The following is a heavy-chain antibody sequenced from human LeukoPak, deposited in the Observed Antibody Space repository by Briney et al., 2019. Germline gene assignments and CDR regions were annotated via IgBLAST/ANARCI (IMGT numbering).Heavy chain of an antibody. D-gene: IGHD3-16*01. CDR1: GVTFSNYI. J-gene: IGHJ4*02. CDR3: ARDSYGWHDRWDY. V-gene: IGHV3-21*01. CDR2: IGTTGNYI. Sequence: GGSLRLSCAASGVTFSNYIMNWVRQAPGKGLEWVSSIGTTGNYIYYSDSVKGRFTISRDNAKNSLYLQMNSLRDEDTAVYYCARDSYGWHDRWDYWGRGTQVTV.